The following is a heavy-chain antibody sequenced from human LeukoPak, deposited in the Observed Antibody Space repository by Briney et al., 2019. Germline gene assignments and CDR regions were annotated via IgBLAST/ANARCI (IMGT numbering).Heavy chain of an antibody. CDR2: IGYSGGDI. V-gene: IGHV3-23*01. Sequence: GGSLRLSCAASGFTFSSYAMTWVRQAPGKGLEWVSVIGYSGGDIQYADSVKGRFTISRDNSKNTLYLQVNSLRADDTAVYYCAKGSYYDSSGYYYFDYWGQGTLVTVSS. D-gene: IGHD3-22*01. J-gene: IGHJ4*02. CDR3: AKGSYYDSSGYYYFDY. CDR1: GFTFSSYA.